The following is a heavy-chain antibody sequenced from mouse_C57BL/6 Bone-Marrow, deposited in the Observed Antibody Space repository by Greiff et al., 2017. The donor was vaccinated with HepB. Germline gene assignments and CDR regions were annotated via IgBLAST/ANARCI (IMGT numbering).Heavy chain of an antibody. CDR2: IHPNSGST. Sequence: VQLQQPGAELVKPGASVKLSCKASGYTFTSYWMHWVKQRPGQGLEWIGMIHPNSGSTNYNEKFKSKATLTVDKSSSTAYMQLSSLTYEDSAVYYCARFVISTWYAMDYWGQGTSVTVSS. V-gene: IGHV1-64*01. D-gene: IGHD1-1*01. CDR3: ARFVISTWYAMDY. CDR1: GYTFTSYW. J-gene: IGHJ4*01.